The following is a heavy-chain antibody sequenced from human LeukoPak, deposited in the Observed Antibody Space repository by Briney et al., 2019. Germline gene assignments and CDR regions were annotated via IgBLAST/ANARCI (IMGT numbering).Heavy chain of an antibody. CDR2: IKQDGSEK. D-gene: IGHD1-26*01. V-gene: IGHV3-7*03. J-gene: IGHJ6*02. CDR1: GFTFSNYW. CDR3: ARYSGSYEVNYYYYYGMDV. Sequence: GGSLRLSCAASGFTFSNYWMSWVRQAPGRRLEWVANIKQDGSEKYYMDSVKGRFTISRDNAKNSLYLQMNSLRAEDTAVYYCARYSGSYEVNYYYYYGMDVWGQGTTVTVSS.